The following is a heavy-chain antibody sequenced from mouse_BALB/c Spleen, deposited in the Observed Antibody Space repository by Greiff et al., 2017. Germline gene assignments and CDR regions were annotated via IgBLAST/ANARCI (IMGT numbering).Heavy chain of an antibody. CDR1: GFAFSSYD. J-gene: IGHJ3*01. CDR3: ARPPYYGSSYVGTY. D-gene: IGHD1-1*01. Sequence: EVKVVESGGGLVKPGGSLKLSCAASGFAFSSYDMSWVRQTPEKRLEWVAYISSGGGSTYYPDTVKGRFTISRDNAKNTLYLQMSSLKSEDTAMYYCARPPYYGSSYVGTYWGQGTLVTVSA. CDR2: ISSGGGST. V-gene: IGHV5-12-1*01.